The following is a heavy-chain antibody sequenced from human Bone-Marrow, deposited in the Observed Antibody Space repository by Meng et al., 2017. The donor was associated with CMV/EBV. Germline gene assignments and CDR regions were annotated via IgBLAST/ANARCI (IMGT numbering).Heavy chain of an antibody. J-gene: IGHJ6*02. Sequence: GSLRLSCAVSGGFISSSNWWSWVRQPPGKGLEWIGEIYHSGSTNYNPSLKSRVTISVDKSKNQFSLKLSSVTAADTAVYYCARDSSSSSYYYYYGMDVWGQGTTVTVSS. CDR1: GGFISSSNW. D-gene: IGHD6-6*01. CDR3: ARDSSSSSYYYYYGMDV. CDR2: IYHSGST. V-gene: IGHV4-4*02.